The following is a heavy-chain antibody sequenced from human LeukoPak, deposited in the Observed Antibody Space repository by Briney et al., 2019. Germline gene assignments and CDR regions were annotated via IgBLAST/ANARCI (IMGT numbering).Heavy chain of an antibody. D-gene: IGHD6-13*01. CDR3: ARRVASANDAFDI. J-gene: IGHJ3*02. CDR2: ISSGSTYI. V-gene: IGHV3-21*01. CDR1: GFPFYAYG. Sequence: GGSLRLSCVASGFPFYAYGMHWVRQAPGKGLEWVSSISSGSTYIYYGDSLKGRFTISRDNAKNSLYLQMNSLRAEDTAVYYCARRVASANDAFDIWGQGTMVTVSS.